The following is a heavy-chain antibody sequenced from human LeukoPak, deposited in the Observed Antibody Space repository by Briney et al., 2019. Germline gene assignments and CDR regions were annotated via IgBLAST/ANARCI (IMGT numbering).Heavy chain of an antibody. CDR2: ISGSGGST. J-gene: IGHJ4*02. V-gene: IGHV3-23*01. D-gene: IGHD3-10*01. Sequence: GGSLRLSCAASGFTFSDYALNWVRQAPGKGLGWVSAISGSGGSTYYADSVKGRFTISRDNSKNTLYLQVNSLRAEDTAVYYCAKGGRGSGSYNYFDYWGQGTLVTVSS. CDR1: GFTFSDYA. CDR3: AKGGRGSGSYNYFDY.